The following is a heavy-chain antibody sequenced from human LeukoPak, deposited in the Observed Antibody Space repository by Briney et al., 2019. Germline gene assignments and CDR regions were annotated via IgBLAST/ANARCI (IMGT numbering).Heavy chain of an antibody. CDR3: AKEGTGFGEFHFDY. V-gene: IGHV4-38-2*02. Sequence: PSETLSLTCTVSGYSISSGYYWGWIRQPPGKGLEWIGSIYHSGSTYYNPSLKSRVTISVDTSKNQFSLKLSSVTAADTAVYYCAKEGTGFGEFHFDYWGQGTLVTVSS. D-gene: IGHD3-10*01. CDR2: IYHSGST. J-gene: IGHJ4*02. CDR1: GYSISSGYY.